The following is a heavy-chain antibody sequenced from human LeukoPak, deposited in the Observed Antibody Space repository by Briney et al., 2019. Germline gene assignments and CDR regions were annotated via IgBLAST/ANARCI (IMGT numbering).Heavy chain of an antibody. CDR1: GFTFSSYA. Sequence: AGGSLRLSCAASGFTFSSYAMHWVRQAPGKGLEWVAVVWYDGSKTYSADSVKGRITISRDDSKNTLYLQMNSLRAEDTAVYYCARDLGYCTNGVCHTRFDYWGQGTLVAVSS. CDR2: VWYDGSKT. CDR3: ARDLGYCTNGVCHTRFDY. J-gene: IGHJ4*02. V-gene: IGHV3-33*01. D-gene: IGHD2-8*01.